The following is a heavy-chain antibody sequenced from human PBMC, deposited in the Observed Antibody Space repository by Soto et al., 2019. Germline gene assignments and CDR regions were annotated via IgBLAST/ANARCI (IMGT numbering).Heavy chain of an antibody. CDR2: IIPILGIA. D-gene: IGHD2-2*02. CDR3: ARHPATARPLSFDY. Sequence: QVQLVQSGAEVKKPGSSVKVSCKASGGTFSSYTISWVRQAPGQGLEWMGRIIPILGIANYAQKFQGRVTITADKATSTAYMELRSLRSEDTAVYYCARHPATARPLSFDYWGQGTLVTVSS. V-gene: IGHV1-69*02. CDR1: GGTFSSYT. J-gene: IGHJ4*02.